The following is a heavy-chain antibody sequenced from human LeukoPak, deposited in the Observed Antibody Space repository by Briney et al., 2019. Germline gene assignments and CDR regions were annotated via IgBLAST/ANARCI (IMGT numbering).Heavy chain of an antibody. D-gene: IGHD6-13*01. Sequence: GGSLRLSCAASGFNFNTYTMSWVRQAPGKGLEWVSSITCCRPDITYGDSVTGRFTISRDNAKNSLYLQMNSLRAEDTAVYYCARVGGAAAGGSFPDPWGQGTLVTVSS. CDR2: ITCCRPDI. V-gene: IGHV3-21*01. J-gene: IGHJ5*02. CDR3: ARVGGAAAGGSFPDP. CDR1: GFNFNTYT.